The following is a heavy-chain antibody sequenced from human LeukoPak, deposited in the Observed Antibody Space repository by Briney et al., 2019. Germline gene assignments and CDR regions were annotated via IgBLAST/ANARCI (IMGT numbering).Heavy chain of an antibody. CDR1: GGSISSSSYY. Sequence: SETLSLTCTVSGGSISSSSYYWGWIRQPPGKGLEWIGSIYYSGSTYYNPSLKSRVTISVDTSKNQFSLKLSSVTAADTAVYYCARVVEAADHRMDVWGQGTTVTVSS. CDR3: ARVVEAADHRMDV. V-gene: IGHV4-39*07. D-gene: IGHD6-13*01. J-gene: IGHJ6*02. CDR2: IYYSGST.